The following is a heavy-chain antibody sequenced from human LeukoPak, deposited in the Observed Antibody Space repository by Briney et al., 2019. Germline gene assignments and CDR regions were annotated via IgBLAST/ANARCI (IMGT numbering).Heavy chain of an antibody. D-gene: IGHD6-6*01. J-gene: IGHJ4*02. V-gene: IGHV3-21*01. CDR1: GFTFSSYS. CDR3: ARRGGSSSRRSPIDY. Sequence: GGSLRLSCAASGFTFSSYSMNWVRQAPGKGLEWISSISSSSSYIYYADSVKGRFTISRDNAKNSLFLQMNGLRAEDTAVYYCARRGGSSSRRSPIDYWGQGTLVTVSS. CDR2: ISSSSSYI.